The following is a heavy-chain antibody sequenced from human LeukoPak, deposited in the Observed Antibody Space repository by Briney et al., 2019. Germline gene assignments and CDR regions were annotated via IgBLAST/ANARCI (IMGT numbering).Heavy chain of an antibody. V-gene: IGHV4-34*01. CDR1: GVSFSAYY. CDR2: INHSGST. J-gene: IGHJ4*02. D-gene: IGHD2-15*01. CDR3: ARKCGGGSCYNY. Sequence: SETLSLTCAVYGVSFSAYYLSWIRQPPGKGLEWTGEINHSGSTNYNPSLKSRVTISIDTSKNQFSLKLSSVTAADTAVYYCARKCGGGSCYNYWGQGTLVTVSS.